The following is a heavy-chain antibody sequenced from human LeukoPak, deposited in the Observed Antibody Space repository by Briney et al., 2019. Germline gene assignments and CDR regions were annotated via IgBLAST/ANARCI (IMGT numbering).Heavy chain of an antibody. CDR2: IKQDGSEK. J-gene: IGHJ4*02. D-gene: IGHD3-22*01. CDR1: GFTFSSYA. Sequence: PGGSLRLSCAASGFTFSSYAMTWVRQAPGKGLEWVANIKQDGSEKYYVDSVKGRFTISRDNAKNSLYLQMNSLRAEDTAVYHCASYDSSGYYYFDYWGQGTLVTVSS. CDR3: ASYDSSGYYYFDY. V-gene: IGHV3-7*01.